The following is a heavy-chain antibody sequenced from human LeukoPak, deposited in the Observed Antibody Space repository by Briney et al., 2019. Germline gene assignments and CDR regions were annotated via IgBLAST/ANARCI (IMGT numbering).Heavy chain of an antibody. Sequence: PSETLSLTCTVSGGSISSYYWSWIRQPPGKGLEWIGYIYYSGSTNYNPSLKSRLTISVGTSKNQFSLKLSSVTAADTAVYYCAITEEDSSSWFSFDYWGQGTLVTVSS. J-gene: IGHJ4*02. CDR1: GGSISSYY. D-gene: IGHD6-13*01. CDR2: IYYSGST. CDR3: AITEEDSSSWFSFDY. V-gene: IGHV4-59*08.